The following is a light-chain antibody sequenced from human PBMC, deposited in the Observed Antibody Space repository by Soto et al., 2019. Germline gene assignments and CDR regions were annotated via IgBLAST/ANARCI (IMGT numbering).Light chain of an antibody. CDR2: TNT. CDR1: SSNIGGDS. J-gene: IGLJ3*02. Sequence: QSALTQPPSASGTPGQRVTISCSGTSSNIGGDSVNWYQHLPGTAPKLLIHTNTLRPSGVPDRCSGSKSGTSASLAISGLQSEDEADYYCAAWDDRLKSPVFGGGTKLTVL. CDR3: AAWDDRLKSPV. V-gene: IGLV1-44*01.